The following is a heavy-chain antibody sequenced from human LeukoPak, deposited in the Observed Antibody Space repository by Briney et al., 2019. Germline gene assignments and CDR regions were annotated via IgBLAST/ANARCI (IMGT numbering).Heavy chain of an antibody. J-gene: IGHJ4*02. CDR1: GYTFTSYA. CDR3: ARDGFNLEIAAYDILTGYSGPLDY. V-gene: IGHV1-3*01. CDR2: INAGNGNT. D-gene: IGHD3-9*01. Sequence: GASVKVSCKASGYTFTSYAMHWVRQAPGQRLEWMGWINAGNGNTKYSQKFQGRVTITRDTSASTAYMELSSLRSEDTAVYYCARDGFNLEIAAYDILTGYSGPLDYWGQGTLVTVSS.